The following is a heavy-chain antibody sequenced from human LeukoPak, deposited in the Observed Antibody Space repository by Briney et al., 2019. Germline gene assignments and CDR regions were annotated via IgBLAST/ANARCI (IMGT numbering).Heavy chain of an antibody. J-gene: IGHJ6*03. CDR2: IYYSGST. CDR1: GGSISSYY. D-gene: IGHD6-6*01. CDR3: VGEQLVRGYYYMDV. Sequence: PSETLSLTCTVSGGSISSYYWSWIRQPPGKGLEWIGYIYYSGSTNYNPSLKSRVTISVDTSKNQFSLKLSSVTAADTAVYYCVGEQLVRGYYYMDVWGKGTTVTVSS. V-gene: IGHV4-59*12.